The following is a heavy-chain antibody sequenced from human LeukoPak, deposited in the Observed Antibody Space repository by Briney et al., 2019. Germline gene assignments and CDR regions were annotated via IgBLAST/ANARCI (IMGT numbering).Heavy chain of an antibody. D-gene: IGHD3-22*01. CDR2: IYHSGST. V-gene: IGHV4-4*02. J-gene: IGHJ4*02. Sequence: SETLSLTCAVSGGSISSSNWWSWVRQPPGKGLEWIGEIYHSGSTNYSPSLKSRVTISVDKSKNQFSLKLSSVTAADTAVYYCARDHYDSSGYYYRYWGQGTLVTVSS. CDR1: GGSISSSNW. CDR3: ARDHYDSSGYYYRY.